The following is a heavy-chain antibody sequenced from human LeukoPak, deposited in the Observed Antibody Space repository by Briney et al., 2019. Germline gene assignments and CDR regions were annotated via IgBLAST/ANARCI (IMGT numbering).Heavy chain of an antibody. CDR2: IYYSGST. J-gene: IGHJ4*02. CDR3: AGGPLELGGYDFY. CDR1: GGSISSHY. Sequence: PSETLSLTCAVYGGSISSHYWSWIRQPPGKGLEWIGYIYYSGSTNYNPSLKSRVTISVDTSKNQFSLKLSSVTAADTAVYYCAGGPLELGGYDFYWGQGTLVTVSS. D-gene: IGHD5-12*01. V-gene: IGHV4-59*11.